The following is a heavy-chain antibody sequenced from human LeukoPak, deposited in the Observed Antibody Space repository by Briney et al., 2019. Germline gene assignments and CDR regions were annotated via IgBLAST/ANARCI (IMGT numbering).Heavy chain of an antibody. V-gene: IGHV4-38-2*01. Sequence: SETLSLTCAVSGYSISSGYYWGWIRQPPGKGLEWIGSIYHSGSTYYNPSLKSRVTISVDTSKNQSSLKLSSVTDADTAVYYCARVVVGATKFDYWGQGTLVTVSS. CDR2: IYHSGST. J-gene: IGHJ4*02. CDR3: ARVVVGATKFDY. CDR1: GYSISSGYY. D-gene: IGHD1-26*01.